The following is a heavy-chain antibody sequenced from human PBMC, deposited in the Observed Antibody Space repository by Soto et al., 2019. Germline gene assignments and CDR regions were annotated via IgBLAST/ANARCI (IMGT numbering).Heavy chain of an antibody. D-gene: IGHD6-13*01. Sequence: GGSLRLSCAASVFTFSSYGMHWVRQAPGKGLEWVAVISYDGSNKYYADSVKGRFTISRDNSKNTLYLQMNSLRAEDTAVYYCAKPLAAAGPWYFDLWGRGTLVTVSS. J-gene: IGHJ2*01. CDR2: ISYDGSNK. V-gene: IGHV3-30*18. CDR3: AKPLAAAGPWYFDL. CDR1: VFTFSSYG.